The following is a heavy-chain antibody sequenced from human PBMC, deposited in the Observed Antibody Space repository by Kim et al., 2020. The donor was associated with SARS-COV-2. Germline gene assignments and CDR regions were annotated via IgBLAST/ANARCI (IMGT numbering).Heavy chain of an antibody. CDR3: ARPLREATNTDAFNI. CDR2: IYYNERP. J-gene: IGHJ3*02. CDR1: GGPISSSYYS. Sequence: SETLSLTCTVSGGPISSSYYSWGWIRQPPGQGLEWIGSIYYNERPFYNPSLKSRVTISVDTSKNQFSLKLRSVTAADTAVYFCARPLREATNTDAFNIWGQGTMVTVSS. D-gene: IGHD1-26*01. V-gene: IGHV4-39*01.